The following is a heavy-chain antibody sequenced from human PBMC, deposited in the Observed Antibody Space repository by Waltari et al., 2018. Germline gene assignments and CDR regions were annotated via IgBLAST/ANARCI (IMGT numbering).Heavy chain of an antibody. CDR1: GFTFSSYA. D-gene: IGHD3-22*01. Sequence: EVQLLESGGGLVQPGGSLRLSCAASGFTFSSYAMSWVRQAPGKGLEWVSAISGSGGSTYYADSVKGRFTISRDNSKNTLYLQMNSLRAEDTAVYYCARAEPTPSDYMIAPVDIWGQGTMVTVSS. J-gene: IGHJ3*02. CDR3: ARAEPTPSDYMIAPVDI. CDR2: ISGSGGST. V-gene: IGHV3-23*01.